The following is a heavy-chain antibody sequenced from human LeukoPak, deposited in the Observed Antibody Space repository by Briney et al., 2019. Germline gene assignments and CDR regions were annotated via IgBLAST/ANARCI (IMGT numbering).Heavy chain of an antibody. J-gene: IGHJ3*02. Sequence: SETLSLTCTVSGGSVSSSSYYWGWIRQPPGKGLEWIGSIYYSGSTYYNPSLKSRVTISVDTSKNQFSLKLSSVTAADTAVYYCARHLENCSGGSCLPDAFDIWGQGTMVTVSS. D-gene: IGHD2-15*01. CDR1: GGSVSSSSYY. CDR2: IYYSGST. V-gene: IGHV4-39*01. CDR3: ARHLENCSGGSCLPDAFDI.